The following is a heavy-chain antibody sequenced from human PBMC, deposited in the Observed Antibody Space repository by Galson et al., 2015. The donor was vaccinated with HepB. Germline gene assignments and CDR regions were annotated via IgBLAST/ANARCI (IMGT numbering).Heavy chain of an antibody. J-gene: IGHJ4*02. CDR3: AKDLGYYYDSSGFPTLDY. D-gene: IGHD3-22*01. CDR1: GFTFSSYG. Sequence: SLRLSCAASGFTFSSYGMHWVRQAPGKGLEWVAVISYDGSNKYYADSVKGRFTISRDNSKNTLYLQMNSLRAEDTAVYYCAKDLGYYYDSSGFPTLDYWGQGTLVTVSS. V-gene: IGHV3-30*18. CDR2: ISYDGSNK.